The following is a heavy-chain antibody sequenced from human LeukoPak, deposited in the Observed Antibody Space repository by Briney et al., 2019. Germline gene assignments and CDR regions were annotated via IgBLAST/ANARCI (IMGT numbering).Heavy chain of an antibody. J-gene: IGHJ6*02. CDR2: IIPIFGTA. D-gene: IGHD2-15*01. CDR1: GGTFSSYA. CDR3: AREYCSGGSCYSYYYYGTDV. Sequence: SVKVSFKGSGGTFSSYAISWVGKAPGKGVEGMGGIIPIFGTANYAQKFQGRVTITADESTSTAYMELSSLRSEDTAVYYCAREYCSGGSCYSYYYYGTDVWGQGTTVTVSS. V-gene: IGHV1-69*13.